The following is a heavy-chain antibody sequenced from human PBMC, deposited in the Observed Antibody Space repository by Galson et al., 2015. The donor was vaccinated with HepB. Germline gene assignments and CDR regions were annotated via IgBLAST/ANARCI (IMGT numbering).Heavy chain of an antibody. CDR2: ISVDGSNK. J-gene: IGHJ4*02. CDR1: GFTFSNYA. Sequence: SLRLSCAASGFTFSNYAMHWVRQVPGKGLEWVALISVDGSNKYYADSVKGRLTISRDNSRNTLYLQMNSLGAEDTAVYFRARGLRYSSGWYYFDYWGQGTLVTVSS. D-gene: IGHD6-19*01. V-gene: IGHV3-30-3*01. CDR3: ARGLRYSSGWYYFDY.